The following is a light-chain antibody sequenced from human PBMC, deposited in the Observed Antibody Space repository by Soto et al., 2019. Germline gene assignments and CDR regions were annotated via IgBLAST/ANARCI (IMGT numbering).Light chain of an antibody. CDR2: DAS. Sequence: EIVLTQSPASLSLSPGERATLSCRASQSVSSQLAWYQQKPGQAPRLLIYDASTRATGIPVRFSGSGSGTDFTLTISSLEPEDSAVYYCQQRNNWPLITFGQGTRLEIK. CDR3: QQRNNWPLIT. J-gene: IGKJ5*01. CDR1: QSVSSQ. V-gene: IGKV3-11*01.